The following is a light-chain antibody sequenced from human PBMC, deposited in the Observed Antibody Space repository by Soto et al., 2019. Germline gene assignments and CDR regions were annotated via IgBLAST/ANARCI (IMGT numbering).Light chain of an antibody. CDR2: AAS. Sequence: DIKMTQSPSSLSASAGDRVTITCRASQSISTFLNWYHQKPGKAPELLIYAASSLQSGVPSRFSGNGSGTDFTLTINSLQPEDFATYSCQQSYTTPYTFGQGTKVEIK. V-gene: IGKV1-39*01. J-gene: IGKJ2*01. CDR3: QQSYTTPYT. CDR1: QSISTF.